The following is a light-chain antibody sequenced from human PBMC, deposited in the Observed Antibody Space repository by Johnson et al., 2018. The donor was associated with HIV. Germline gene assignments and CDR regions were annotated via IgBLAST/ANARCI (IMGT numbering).Light chain of an antibody. CDR3: GTWDSRLSALYV. J-gene: IGLJ1*01. CDR2: DNN. V-gene: IGLV1-51*01. CDR1: SSNIGNNY. Sequence: QSVLTQPPSVSAAPGQKVTISCSGSSSNIGNNYVSWYQQLPGTAPKLLIYDNNKRPSGIPDRFSGSKSGTSATLGITGLQTGDEAEYYCGTWDSRLSALYVFGTGTKVTVL.